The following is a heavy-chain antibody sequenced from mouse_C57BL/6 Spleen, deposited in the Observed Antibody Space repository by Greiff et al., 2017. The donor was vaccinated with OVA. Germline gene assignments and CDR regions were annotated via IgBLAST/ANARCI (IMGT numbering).Heavy chain of an antibody. D-gene: IGHD2-2*01. Sequence: VKLMESGAELVRPGTSVKMSCKASGYTFTNYWIGWAKQRPGHGLEWIGDIYPGGGYTNYNEKFKGKATLTADKSSSTAYMQFSSLTSEDSAIYYCARYYGYDDYAMDYWGQGTSVTVSS. V-gene: IGHV1-63*01. CDR2: IYPGGGYT. CDR1: GYTFTNYW. CDR3: ARYYGYDDYAMDY. J-gene: IGHJ4*01.